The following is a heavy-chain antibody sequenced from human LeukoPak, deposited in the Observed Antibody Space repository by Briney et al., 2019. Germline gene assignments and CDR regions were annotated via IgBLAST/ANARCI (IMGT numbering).Heavy chain of an antibody. CDR3: ARDFPGSMDV. Sequence: SETLSLTCAVYGGSFSGYYWSWIRQPPGKGLEWIGEINHSGSTNYNPSLKSRVTISVDTSKNQFSLKLSSVTAADTAVYYCARDFPGSMDVWGQGTTVTVSS. CDR1: GGSFSGYY. J-gene: IGHJ6*02. D-gene: IGHD2-15*01. V-gene: IGHV4-34*01. CDR2: INHSGST.